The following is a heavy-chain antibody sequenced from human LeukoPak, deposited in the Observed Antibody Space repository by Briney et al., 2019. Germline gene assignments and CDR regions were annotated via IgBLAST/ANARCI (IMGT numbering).Heavy chain of an antibody. V-gene: IGHV1-69*13. CDR2: IIPIFGTA. CDR3: ARGLTYYYGSGGSSFDY. J-gene: IGHJ4*02. D-gene: IGHD3-10*01. CDR1: GGTFSSYA. Sequence: ASVKVSCKASGGTFSSYAISWVRQAPGQGLEWMGGIIPIFGTANYAQKFQGRVTITADESTSTAYMELSSLRSEDTAVYYCARGLTYYYGSGGSSFDYWGQGTLVTVSS.